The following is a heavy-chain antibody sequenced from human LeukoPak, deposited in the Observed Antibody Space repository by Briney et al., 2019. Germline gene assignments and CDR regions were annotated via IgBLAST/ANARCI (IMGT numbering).Heavy chain of an antibody. CDR3: ARDGDGYNLLDY. J-gene: IGHJ4*02. CDR1: GGTFSSYA. V-gene: IGHV1-69*05. D-gene: IGHD5-24*01. Sequence: SVKVSCKASGGTFSSYAISWVRQAPGQGLEWMGRIIPIFGTANYAQKFQGRVTITTDESTSTAYMELSGLRSEDTAVYYCARDGDGYNLLDYWGQGTLVTVSS. CDR2: IIPIFGTA.